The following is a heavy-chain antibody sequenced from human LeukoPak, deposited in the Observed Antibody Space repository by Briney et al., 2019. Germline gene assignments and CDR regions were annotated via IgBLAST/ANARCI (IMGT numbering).Heavy chain of an antibody. CDR1: GFTFDHYA. Sequence: GRSLRLSCAVSGFTFDHYAMHWVRQAPGKGLEWVSGISGSGGSTYYADSVKGRFTISRDNSKNTLYLQMNSLRAEDTAVYYCAKAERSTVTAPLGYWGQGTLVTVSS. CDR2: ISGSGGST. D-gene: IGHD4-17*01. CDR3: AKAERSTVTAPLGY. J-gene: IGHJ4*02. V-gene: IGHV3-23*01.